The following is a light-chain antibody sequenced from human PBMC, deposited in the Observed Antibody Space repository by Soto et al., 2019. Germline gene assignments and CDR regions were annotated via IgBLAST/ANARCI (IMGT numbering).Light chain of an antibody. V-gene: IGLV7-46*01. CDR3: SLFDRGAML. J-gene: IGLJ2*01. CDR2: DVT. CDR1: TGPVTSGHF. Sequence: QAVVTQEPSMTVSPGGTVTLTCGSSTGPVTSGHFPYWFYQRPGQAPRTLIYDVTNRHSSTPARFSGSLLGGKAALTLSGAQPEDEAEFYCSLFDRGAMLFGGGTKVTVL.